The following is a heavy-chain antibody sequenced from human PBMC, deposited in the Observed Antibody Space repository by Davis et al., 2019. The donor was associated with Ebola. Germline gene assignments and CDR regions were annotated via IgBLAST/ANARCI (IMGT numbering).Heavy chain of an antibody. CDR3: AREERVIVVVIGYYYYGMDV. J-gene: IGHJ6*02. V-gene: IGHV1-46*03. CDR1: GYTFTSYY. CDR2: INPSGGST. D-gene: IGHD3-22*01. Sequence: AASVKVSCKASGYTFTSYYMHWVRQAPGQGLEWMGIINPSGGSTSYAQKFQGRVTVTRDTSTSTVYMELSSLRSEDTAVYYCAREERVIVVVIGYYYYGMDVWGQGTTVTVSS.